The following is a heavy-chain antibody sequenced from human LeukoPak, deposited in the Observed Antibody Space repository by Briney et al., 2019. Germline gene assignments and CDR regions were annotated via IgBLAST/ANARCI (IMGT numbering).Heavy chain of an antibody. D-gene: IGHD3-3*01. CDR2: INHSGST. CDR1: GGSFSGYY. J-gene: IGHJ3*02. Sequence: SETLSLTCAVYGGSFSGYYWSWIRQPPGKGLEWIGEINHSGSTNYNPSLKSRATISVDTSKNQFSLKLSSVTAADTAVYYCARDTYYDFWSGQHDAFDIWGQGTMVTVSS. CDR3: ARDTYYDFWSGQHDAFDI. V-gene: IGHV4-34*01.